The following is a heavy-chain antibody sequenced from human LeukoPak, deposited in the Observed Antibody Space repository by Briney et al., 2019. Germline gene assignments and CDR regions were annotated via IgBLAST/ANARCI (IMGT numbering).Heavy chain of an antibody. CDR2: INHSGST. CDR3: ARVLHLYSSGWYWRGREYYFDY. J-gene: IGHJ4*02. V-gene: IGHV4-34*01. Sequence: PSETLSLTCAVYGGSFSGYYWSWIRQPPGKGLEWIGEINHSGSTNYNPSLKSRVTISVDTSKNQFSLKLSSVTAADTAVYYCARVLHLYSSGWYWRGREYYFDYWGQGTLVTVSS. CDR1: GGSFSGYY. D-gene: IGHD6-19*01.